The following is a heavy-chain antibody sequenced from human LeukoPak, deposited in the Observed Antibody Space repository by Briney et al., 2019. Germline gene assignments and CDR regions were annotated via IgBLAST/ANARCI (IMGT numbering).Heavy chain of an antibody. J-gene: IGHJ6*02. CDR2: ISGSGDST. D-gene: IGHD2-2*01. V-gene: IGHV3-23*01. CDR3: ARDHIVVERRGLGRSNYYYYGMDV. CDR1: GFTFIAYA. Sequence: PGGSLRLSCAASGFTFIAYAMTWVRQAPGKGLQWVSAISGSGDSTHYADSVKGRFTISRDSSKNTLYLQMNSLRAEDTAVYYCARDHIVVERRGLGRSNYYYYGMDVWGQGTTATVSS.